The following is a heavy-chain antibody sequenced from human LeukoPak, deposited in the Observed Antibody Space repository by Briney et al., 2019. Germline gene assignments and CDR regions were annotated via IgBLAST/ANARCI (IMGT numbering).Heavy chain of an antibody. CDR1: GFTFSSYG. Sequence: PPGGSLRLSCAASGFTFSSYGMHWVRQAPGKGLEWVAVISHDGSDSHYADSVKGRFTISRDNSKNTVYLQMSSLRPEDTAVYFCAKELYFGSGSYPGYWGQGTLVRVSS. CDR2: ISHDGSDS. J-gene: IGHJ4*02. V-gene: IGHV3-30*18. CDR3: AKELYFGSGSYPGY. D-gene: IGHD3-10*01.